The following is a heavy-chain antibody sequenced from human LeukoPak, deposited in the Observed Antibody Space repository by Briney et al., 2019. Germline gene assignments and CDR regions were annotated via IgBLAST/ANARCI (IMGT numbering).Heavy chain of an antibody. CDR3: ARDLGPTYYYDSSGYYPHDAFDI. CDR1: GFTVSSNY. J-gene: IGHJ3*02. CDR2: IYSGGST. D-gene: IGHD3-22*01. V-gene: IGHV3-53*01. Sequence: GGSLRLSCAASGFTVSSNYMSWVRQAPGKGLEWVSVIYSGGSTYYADSVKGRFTISRDNSKNTLYLQMNSLRAEDTAVYYCARDLGPTYYYDSSGYYPHDAFDIWGQGTMVTVSS.